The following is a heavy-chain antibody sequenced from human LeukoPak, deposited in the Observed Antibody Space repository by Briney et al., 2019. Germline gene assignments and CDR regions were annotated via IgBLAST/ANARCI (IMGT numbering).Heavy chain of an antibody. J-gene: IGHJ6*02. V-gene: IGHV3-7*03. Sequence: GGSLRLFCAAAGFALSSHWMTWVRQLPGRGPEWVANVNRDGSETYYLDSVKGRFTISKDNAKNSLYLQMNSLRAEDAALYHCARNNGMDVWGQGTTVIVSS. CDR3: ARNNGMDV. CDR1: GFALSSHW. CDR2: VNRDGSET.